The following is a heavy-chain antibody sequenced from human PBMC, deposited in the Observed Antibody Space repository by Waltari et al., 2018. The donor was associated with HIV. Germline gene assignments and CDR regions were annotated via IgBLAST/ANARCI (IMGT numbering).Heavy chain of an antibody. CDR2: MNPNSGNT. CDR1: GYTFTSSD. Sequence: QMQLVQPGAQVKKPAASVKVSCMASGYTFTSSDIIWVRKATGQGLEWLGWMNPNSGNTGYAQRFQGRVTVTRNTAISTAYMELSSLRSEHTAVYFCARAPQDYPKYYCDYWGQGTLVTVSS. J-gene: IGHJ4*02. V-gene: IGHV1-8*01. CDR3: ARAPQDYPKYYCDY. D-gene: IGHD4-17*01.